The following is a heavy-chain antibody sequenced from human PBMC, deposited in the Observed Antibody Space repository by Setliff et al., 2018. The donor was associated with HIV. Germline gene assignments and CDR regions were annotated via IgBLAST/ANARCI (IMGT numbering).Heavy chain of an antibody. J-gene: IGHJ4*02. Sequence: GSLRLSCAASGFTFSDYYMSWIRQAPGKGLEWVSYISSSSSYTNYADSVKGRFTISRDNAKNSLYLQMNSLRAEDTAVYYCARVTVTTNYLDYWGQGTLVTVSS. CDR2: ISSSSSYT. CDR1: GFTFSDYY. CDR3: ARVTVTTNYLDY. V-gene: IGHV3-11*05. D-gene: IGHD4-17*01.